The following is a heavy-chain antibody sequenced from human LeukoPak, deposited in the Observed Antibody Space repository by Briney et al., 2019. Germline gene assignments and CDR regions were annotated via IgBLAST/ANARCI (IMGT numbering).Heavy chain of an antibody. CDR2: IYYSGST. CDR1: GGSISSYY. J-gene: IGHJ4*02. CDR3: ARGHSSSWYSFDY. Sequence: PSETLSLTCTVSGGSISSYYWNWIRQPPGEGLEWIGYIYYSGSTNYSPSLKSRVTMSVDTSKKQFSLKVSSVIAADTAVYYCARGHSSSWYSFDYWGQGTLVTVSS. V-gene: IGHV4-59*01. D-gene: IGHD6-13*01.